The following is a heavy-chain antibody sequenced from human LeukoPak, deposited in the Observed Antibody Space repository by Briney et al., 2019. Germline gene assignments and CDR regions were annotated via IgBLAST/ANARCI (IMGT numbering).Heavy chain of an antibody. CDR1: GYSISSGYY. D-gene: IGHD3-10*01. CDR3: ARDSGTTGEVKFDP. Sequence: SETLSLTCTVSGYSISSGYYWGWIRPPPGKGLEWIGSIYHSGSTYYNPSLKSRVTISVDTSKNQFSLNLRSVTAADTAVYYCARDSGTTGEVKFDPWGQGTLVTVSS. J-gene: IGHJ5*02. CDR2: IYHSGST. V-gene: IGHV4-38-2*02.